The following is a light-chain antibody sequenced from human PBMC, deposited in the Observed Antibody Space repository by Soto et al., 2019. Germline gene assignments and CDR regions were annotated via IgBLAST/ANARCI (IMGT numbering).Light chain of an antibody. CDR3: QQYESYPVT. V-gene: IGKV1-5*03. CDR1: QSIGRW. Sequence: DIQMTQSPSTLSASVGDRVTITCRASQSIGRWLAWYQQKPGKAPNLLIYKASSLESGVPSRFSGSGSGTEFTLTISGLQPDDFATYYCQQYESYPVTFGGGTKVEIK. CDR2: KAS. J-gene: IGKJ4*01.